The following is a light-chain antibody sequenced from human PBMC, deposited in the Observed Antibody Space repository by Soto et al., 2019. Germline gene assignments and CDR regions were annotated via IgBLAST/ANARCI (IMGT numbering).Light chain of an antibody. Sequence: QSVLTQPASVSGSPGQSITISCTGSSSDVGAYHFVSWYQHHPGKAPKLILYEVTARPSGVSSRSSGSKSGNTASLTISGLQADDEANYYCSSYTSSNTPYVFGTGTKVTVL. V-gene: IGLV2-14*01. CDR2: EVT. J-gene: IGLJ1*01. CDR3: SSYTSSNTPYV. CDR1: SSDVGAYHF.